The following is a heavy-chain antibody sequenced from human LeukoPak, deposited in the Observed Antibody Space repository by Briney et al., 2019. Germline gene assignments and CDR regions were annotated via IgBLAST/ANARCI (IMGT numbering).Heavy chain of an antibody. J-gene: IGHJ3*01. CDR3: ATPSGNAYDV. Sequence: SETLSLNCTVSGGSITGSRYYWGWIRPPPGKGLEWLGNIYYSGSIDHNPSLKSRLTISLDTSKNQFSLKLSSVTAADTAVYYCATPSGNAYDVWGQGTMVTVSS. V-gene: IGHV4-39*07. D-gene: IGHD3-10*01. CDR1: GGSITGSRYY. CDR2: IYYSGSI.